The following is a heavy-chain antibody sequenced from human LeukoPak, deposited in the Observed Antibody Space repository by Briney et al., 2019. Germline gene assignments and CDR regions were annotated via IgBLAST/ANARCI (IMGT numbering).Heavy chain of an antibody. D-gene: IGHD3-9*01. CDR1: GGSFSGYY. CDR3: ARAPILRYFDWGRAFDI. J-gene: IGHJ3*02. V-gene: IGHV4-34*01. Sequence: SETLSLTCAVYGGSFSGYYWSWIRQPPGKGLEWIGEINHSGSTNYNPSLKSRVTISVDTSKNQFSLKLSSVTAADTAVYYCARAPILRYFDWGRAFDIWGQGTMVTVSS. CDR2: INHSGST.